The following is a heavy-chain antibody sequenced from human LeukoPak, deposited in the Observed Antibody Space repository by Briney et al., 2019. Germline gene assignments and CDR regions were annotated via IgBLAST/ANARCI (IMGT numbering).Heavy chain of an antibody. CDR3: ARKPRGAAAGFDY. D-gene: IGHD6-13*01. CDR2: IYYSGST. J-gene: IGHJ4*02. V-gene: IGHV4-59*01. CDR1: GGSISTYY. Sequence: PSETLSLTCTVSGGSISTYYWSWIRQPPGKGLEWIGYIYYSGSTNYNPPLKSQVTISVDTSTNHFSLKLSSVTAADTAVYYCARKPRGAAAGFDYWGQGTLVTVSS.